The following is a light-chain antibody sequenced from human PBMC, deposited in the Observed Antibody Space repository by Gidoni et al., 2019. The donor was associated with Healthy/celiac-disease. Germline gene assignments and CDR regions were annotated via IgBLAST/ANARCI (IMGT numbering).Light chain of an antibody. Sequence: DIVMTQSPLSLPVTPGEPDSISCRSSQSLLHSNGYNYLDWYLQKTGQSPQLLIYLGSNRASGVPDRFSGSGSGTDFTLKISRVEAEDVGVYYCMQALQTPLTFGGGTKVEIK. CDR3: MQALQTPLT. CDR2: LGS. J-gene: IGKJ4*01. CDR1: QSLLHSNGYNY. V-gene: IGKV2-28*01.